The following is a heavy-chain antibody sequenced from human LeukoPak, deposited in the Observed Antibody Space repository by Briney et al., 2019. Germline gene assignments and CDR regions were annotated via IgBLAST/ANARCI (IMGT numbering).Heavy chain of an antibody. CDR1: GYTFTDYY. CDR2: INPNGGGT. CDR3: AADSSGWSDDSLDI. Sequence: ASVKVSCKASGYTFTDYYIHWVRQAPGQGLQWMGWINPNGGGTNYEEEFRGRATMTRDTSLSTAYMDLSSLTSDDTAVYYCAADSSGWSDDSLDIWGQGTMVTVSS. D-gene: IGHD6-19*01. J-gene: IGHJ3*02. V-gene: IGHV1-2*02.